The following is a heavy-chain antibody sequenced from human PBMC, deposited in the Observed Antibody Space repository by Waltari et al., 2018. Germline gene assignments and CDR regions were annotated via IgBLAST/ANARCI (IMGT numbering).Heavy chain of an antibody. D-gene: IGHD2-15*01. Sequence: QVQLVQSGAEVKKPGASVKVSCKASGYTFTGYYMHWVRQAPGPGLEWMGWINPNSGGTNYAQKFQGRVTMTRDTSISTAYMELSRLRSDDTAVYYCARTPAHCSGGSCYSRLFDPWGQGTLVTVSS. J-gene: IGHJ5*02. V-gene: IGHV1-2*02. CDR1: GYTFTGYY. CDR3: ARTPAHCSGGSCYSRLFDP. CDR2: INPNSGGT.